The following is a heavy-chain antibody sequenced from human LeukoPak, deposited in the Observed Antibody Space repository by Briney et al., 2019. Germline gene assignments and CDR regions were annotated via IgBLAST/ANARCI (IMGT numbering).Heavy chain of an antibody. V-gene: IGHV4-31*03. CDR2: IYYSGST. D-gene: IGHD4-17*01. CDR1: GGSISSGGYY. J-gene: IGHJ3*02. Sequence: SETLSLTCTVSGGSISSGGYYWSWIRQHPGKGLEWIGYIYYSGSTYYNPSLKSRVTISVDTSKNQFSLKLSSVTAADTAVYYCARVDQDDYGDYVPDAFDIWGQGTMVTVSS. CDR3: ARVDQDDYGDYVPDAFDI.